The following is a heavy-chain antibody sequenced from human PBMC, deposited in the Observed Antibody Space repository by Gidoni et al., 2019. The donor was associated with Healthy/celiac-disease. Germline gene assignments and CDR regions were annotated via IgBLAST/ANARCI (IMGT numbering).Heavy chain of an antibody. CDR3: ASSTNYDFWSHDAFDI. J-gene: IGHJ3*02. CDR2: MNPNSGNT. D-gene: IGHD3-3*01. V-gene: IGHV1-8*01. Sequence: QVQLVQSGAEVKKPGASVKASCKASGYTFTSYDINWVRQATGQGLEWMGWMNPNSGNTGYAQKFQGRVTMTRNTSISTAYMELSSLRSEDTAVYYCASSTNYDFWSHDAFDIWGQGTMVTVSS. CDR1: GYTFTSYD.